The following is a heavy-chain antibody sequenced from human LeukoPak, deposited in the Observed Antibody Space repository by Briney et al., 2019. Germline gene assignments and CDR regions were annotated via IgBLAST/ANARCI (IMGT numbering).Heavy chain of an antibody. J-gene: IGHJ4*02. CDR3: AKYGFFPYYFDY. Sequence: GGSLRLSCAASGFTFSSSSMSWVRQAPGKGLEWVSAISGIGGSSYYADSVKGRFTISRDNFKNTLYLQVNSLRAEDTAVYYCAKYGFFPYYFDYWGQGTLVTVSS. D-gene: IGHD5-24*01. CDR1: GFTFSSSS. CDR2: ISGIGGSS. V-gene: IGHV3-23*01.